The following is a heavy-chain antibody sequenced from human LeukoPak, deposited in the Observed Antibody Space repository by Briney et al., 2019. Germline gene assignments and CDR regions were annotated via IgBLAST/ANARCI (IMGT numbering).Heavy chain of an antibody. CDR1: GFTFSSYS. CDR3: ARVDATYGSGSYNAFDI. D-gene: IGHD3-10*01. V-gene: IGHV3-48*01. J-gene: IGHJ3*02. Sequence: GGSLRLSCAASGFTFSSYSMNWVRQAPGKGLEWVSYISSSGSTIYYADSVKGRFTISRDNAKNSLYLQMNSLRAEDTAVYYCARVDATYGSGSYNAFDIWGQGTMVTVSS. CDR2: ISSSGSTI.